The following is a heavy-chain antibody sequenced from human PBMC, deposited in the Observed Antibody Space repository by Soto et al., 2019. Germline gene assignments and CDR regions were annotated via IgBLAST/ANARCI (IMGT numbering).Heavy chain of an antibody. J-gene: IGHJ4*02. V-gene: IGHV1-69*08. CDR2: IIPILGIA. CDR3: AGDMGDSNYEIPYY. D-gene: IGHD4-4*01. Sequence: QVQLVQSGAEVKKPGSSVKVSCKASGGTFSSYTISWVRQAPGQGLEWMGRIIPILGIANYAQKFQGRVTITADKSTTTAYMEPISLLPEATAVYYWAGDMGDSNYEIPYYWGQGTVVTVSS. CDR1: GGTFSSYT.